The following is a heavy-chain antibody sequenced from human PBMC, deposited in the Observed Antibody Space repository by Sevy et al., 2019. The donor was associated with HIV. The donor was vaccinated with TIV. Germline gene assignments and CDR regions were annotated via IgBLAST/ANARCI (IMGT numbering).Heavy chain of an antibody. D-gene: IGHD2-21*02. J-gene: IGHJ4*02. Sequence: GGSLRLSCAASGFTFRSYAINWVRQAPGKGLEWVSGISGSGGSTYYADSVKGRFTISRDNSKDTLFLQMNSLTPEDTAVYYCARGGGYCGGDCYSIDYWGQGALVTVSS. CDR3: ARGGGYCGGDCYSIDY. V-gene: IGHV3-23*01. CDR2: ISGSGGST. CDR1: GFTFRSYA.